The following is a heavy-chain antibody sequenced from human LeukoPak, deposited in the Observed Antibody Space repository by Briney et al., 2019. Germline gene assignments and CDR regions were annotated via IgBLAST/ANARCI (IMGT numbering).Heavy chain of an antibody. CDR3: ARDRSLGGDCLDY. Sequence: GGSLRLSCAASGFTFSSYAMHWVRQAPGKGLEWVAVISYDGSNKYYADSVKGRFTISRDNSKNTLYLQMNSLRAEDTAVYYCARDRSLGGDCLDYWGQGTLVTVSS. V-gene: IGHV3-30-3*01. J-gene: IGHJ4*02. CDR1: GFTFSSYA. CDR2: ISYDGSNK. D-gene: IGHD2-21*02.